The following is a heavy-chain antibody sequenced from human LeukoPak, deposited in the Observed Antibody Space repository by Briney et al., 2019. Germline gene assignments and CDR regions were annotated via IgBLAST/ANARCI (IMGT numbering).Heavy chain of an antibody. J-gene: IGHJ4*02. CDR3: AREGGYCSSTTCYFDS. Sequence: SVKGRFTVSRDNSKNTLYLHMNSPRVEDTAVYYCAREGGYCSSTTCYFDSWGQGTLVTVSS. V-gene: IGHV3-30*01. D-gene: IGHD2-2*01.